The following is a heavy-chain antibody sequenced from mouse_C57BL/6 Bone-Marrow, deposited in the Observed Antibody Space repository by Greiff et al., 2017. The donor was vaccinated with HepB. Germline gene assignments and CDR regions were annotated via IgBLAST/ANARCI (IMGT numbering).Heavy chain of an antibody. CDR2: IRSKSNNYAT. V-gene: IGHV10-1*01. D-gene: IGHD1-1*01. Sequence: EAGGGLVQPKGSLKLSCAASGFSFNTYAMNWVRQAPGKGLEWVARIRSKSNNYATYYADSVKDRFTISRDDSESMLYLQMNNLKTEDTAMYYCVRQLNYYYGSSDWYFDVWGTGTTVTVSS. CDR3: VRQLNYYYGSSDWYFDV. J-gene: IGHJ1*03. CDR1: GFSFNTYA.